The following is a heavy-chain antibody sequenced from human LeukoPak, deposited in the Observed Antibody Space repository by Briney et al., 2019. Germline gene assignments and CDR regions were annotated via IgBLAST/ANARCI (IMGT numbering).Heavy chain of an antibody. Sequence: GGSLRLSCAGSGFIFRDVWMSWVRQAPGKGLEWVGRIKSKSDGGTIDYAAPVKDRVTMSRDDSKKTFSLEMNNLKTEDTGVYYCTTDLDYWGQGTLVTVSS. CDR3: TTDLDY. CDR2: IKSKSDGGTI. J-gene: IGHJ4*02. CDR1: GFIFRDVW. V-gene: IGHV3-15*01.